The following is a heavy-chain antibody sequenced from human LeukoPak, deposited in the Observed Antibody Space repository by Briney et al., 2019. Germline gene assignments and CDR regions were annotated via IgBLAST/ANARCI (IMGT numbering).Heavy chain of an antibody. J-gene: IGHJ5*02. V-gene: IGHV1-2*02. CDR2: ITPNSGGT. CDR1: GYTFTGYY. Sequence: ASVKVSCKASGYTFTGYYLHWVRLAPGQGLEWMGWITPNSGGTKYAQRFQGRVTMTRDTSISTAYMELSGLRSGDTAVYYCARGFRPTAIEDCFDPWGQGTLVTVSS. CDR3: ARGFRPTAIEDCFDP. D-gene: IGHD2-2*02.